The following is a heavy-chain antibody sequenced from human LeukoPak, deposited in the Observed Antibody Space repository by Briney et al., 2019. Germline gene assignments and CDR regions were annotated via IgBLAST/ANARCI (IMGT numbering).Heavy chain of an antibody. CDR2: ISSSTSTI. J-gene: IGHJ6*03. CDR1: GFTFSSYS. V-gene: IGHV3-48*04. CDR3: ARFGGYAGYYYYYYMDV. D-gene: IGHD3-16*01. Sequence: GGSLRLSCAASGFTFSSYSMTWVRQAPGKGLEWVLYISSSTSTIYYADSVKGRFTISRDNAKNSLYLQMNSLRAEDTAVYYCARFGGYAGYYYYYYMDVWGKGTTVTVSS.